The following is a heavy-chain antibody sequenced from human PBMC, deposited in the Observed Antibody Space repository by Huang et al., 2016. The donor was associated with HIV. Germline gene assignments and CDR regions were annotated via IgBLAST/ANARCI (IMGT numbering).Heavy chain of an antibody. D-gene: IGHD3-10*01. CDR1: GGSIRSDNYY. CDR2: IYYIGST. J-gene: IGHJ4*02. V-gene: IGHV4-39*01. CDR3: ARLPGSITMIRGVITDPY. Sequence: QLQLQESGPGLVKPSETLSLTCTVSGGSIRSDNYYWGWIRQPPGKGLEWIGSIYYIGSTNYNPSLKRRVTITVDTSKNQFSLKMRSVTAADTAVYYCARLPGSITMIRGVITDPYWGQGTLVTVSS.